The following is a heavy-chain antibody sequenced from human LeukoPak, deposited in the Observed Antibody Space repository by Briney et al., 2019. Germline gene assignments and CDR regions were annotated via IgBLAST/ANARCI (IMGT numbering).Heavy chain of an antibody. Sequence: SETLSLTCAVYGGSFSGYYWSWIRQPPGKGLEWIGEINHSGSTNYNPSLTSRVTISVDTSKNQFSLELSSVTAADTAVYFCARGRVSSSSWYSTYYYYFYMDVWGKGTTVTVSS. J-gene: IGHJ6*03. D-gene: IGHD6-13*01. CDR1: GGSFSGYY. CDR2: INHSGST. V-gene: IGHV4-34*01. CDR3: ARGRVSSSSWYSTYYYYFYMDV.